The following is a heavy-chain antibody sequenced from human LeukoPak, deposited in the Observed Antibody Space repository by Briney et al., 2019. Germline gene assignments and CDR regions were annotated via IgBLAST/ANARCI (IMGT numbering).Heavy chain of an antibody. J-gene: IGHJ3*01. V-gene: IGHV3-30*02. D-gene: IGHD4-23*01. CDR3: ARDSVGPFRRSPTNAFDV. CDR2: IRYDGSNK. CDR1: GFTFSSYG. Sequence: GRSLRLSCAASGFTFSSYGMHWVRQAPGKGLEWVAFIRYDGSNKYYADSVKGRFTISRDNSKNTLYLQMNSLRAEDTAVYYCARDSVGPFRRSPTNAFDVWGQGTMVTVSS.